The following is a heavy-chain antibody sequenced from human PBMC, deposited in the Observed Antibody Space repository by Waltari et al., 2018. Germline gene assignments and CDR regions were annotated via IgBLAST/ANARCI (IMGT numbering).Heavy chain of an antibody. J-gene: IGHJ3*02. D-gene: IGHD2-15*01. CDR2: IYWNDDK. CDR3: AHRISSGGVFDAFDI. CDR1: GFSLSTSGVG. Sequence: QITLKESGPTLVKPTQTLTLTCTFSGFSLSTSGVGVGWIRQPPGKALEWLALIYWNDDKRYSPSLKSRLTITKDTSKNQVVLTMTNMDPVDTATYYCAHRISSGGVFDAFDIWGQGTMVTVSS. V-gene: IGHV2-5*01.